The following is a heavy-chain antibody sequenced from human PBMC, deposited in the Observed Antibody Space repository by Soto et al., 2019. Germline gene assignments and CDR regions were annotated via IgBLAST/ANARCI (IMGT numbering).Heavy chain of an antibody. CDR2: ISAYKGDT. CDR3: ARDLDGSGSYYTDY. Sequence: ASVKVSCKASGYTFTNYGISWVRQAPGQGLEWMGWISAYKGDTNYAQNLRGRVTMTTDTSTNTAYMELRSLRDDDTAMYYCARDLDGSGSYYTDYWGPGNLVTVSS. V-gene: IGHV1-18*01. D-gene: IGHD3-10*01. J-gene: IGHJ4*02. CDR1: GYTFTNYG.